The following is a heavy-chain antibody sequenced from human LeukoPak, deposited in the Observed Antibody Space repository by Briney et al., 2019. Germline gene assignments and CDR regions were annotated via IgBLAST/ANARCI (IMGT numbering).Heavy chain of an antibody. Sequence: GGSLRLSCAASGFTFSSYDMSRVRQAPGKGLEWVSAISGSGGSTYYADSVKGRFTTSRDNSKNTLYLQMNSLRAEDTAVYYCAKAYYDFWSGYYPLFDYWGQGTLVTVSS. CDR3: AKAYYDFWSGYYPLFDY. CDR2: ISGSGGST. J-gene: IGHJ4*02. D-gene: IGHD3-3*01. CDR1: GFTFSSYD. V-gene: IGHV3-23*01.